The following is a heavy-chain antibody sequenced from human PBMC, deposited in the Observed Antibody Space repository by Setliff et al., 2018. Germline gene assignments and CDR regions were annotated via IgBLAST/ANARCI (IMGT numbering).Heavy chain of an antibody. CDR1: GFTFSSLW. CDR2: INQGGGAQ. D-gene: IGHD1-7*01. J-gene: IGHJ5*02. CDR3: ARDQFRNSGGLYS. V-gene: IGHV3-7*01. Sequence: LRLSCTASGFTFSSLWMSWVRQAPGKGLEWVANINQGGGAQFYVDSVQGRFTISRDNAKNSLYLQMNSLRAEDTAMYYCARDQFRNSGGLYSWGQGTLVTVSS.